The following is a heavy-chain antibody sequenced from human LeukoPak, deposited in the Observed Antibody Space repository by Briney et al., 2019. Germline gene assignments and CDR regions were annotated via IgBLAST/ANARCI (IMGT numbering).Heavy chain of an antibody. D-gene: IGHD4-11*01. CDR1: GFTFSSYS. V-gene: IGHV3-21*01. CDR2: ISSSSSYI. Sequence: GGSLRLSCAASGFTFSSYSMNWVRQAPGKGLEWVSSISSSSSYIYYADSVKGRFTISRDNAKNSLYLQMNGLRAEDTAVYYCARDRDDYPYYWGQGTLVTVSS. J-gene: IGHJ4*02. CDR3: ARDRDDYPYY.